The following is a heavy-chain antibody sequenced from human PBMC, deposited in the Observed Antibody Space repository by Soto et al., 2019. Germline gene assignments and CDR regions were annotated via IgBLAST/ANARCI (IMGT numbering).Heavy chain of an antibody. Sequence: PGGSLRLSCVASGFGLTSSRMNWVRQAPGKGLEWVASISGSGKDTFYRHSVKGRFAISRDSAGTSLFLRMDSVKVEDTAVYYCARVHLVAGSAFYCAMDVWGPGTAVTVSS. CDR2: ISGSGKDT. CDR3: ARVHLVAGSAFYCAMDV. CDR1: GFGLTSSR. V-gene: IGHV3-21*01. D-gene: IGHD6-6*01. J-gene: IGHJ6*02.